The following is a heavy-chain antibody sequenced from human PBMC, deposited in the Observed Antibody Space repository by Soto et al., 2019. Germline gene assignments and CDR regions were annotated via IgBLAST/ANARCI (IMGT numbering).Heavy chain of an antibody. CDR1: GGTFSSYA. CDR3: ASALKGWFGELLPDG. D-gene: IGHD3-10*01. Sequence: SVKVSCKASGGTFSSYAISWVRQAPGQGLEWMGGIIPIFGTANYAQKFQGRVTITADKSTSTAYMELSSLRSEDTAVYYCASALKGWFGELLPDGWGQGTLVTVSS. V-gene: IGHV1-69*06. J-gene: IGHJ4*02. CDR2: IIPIFGTA.